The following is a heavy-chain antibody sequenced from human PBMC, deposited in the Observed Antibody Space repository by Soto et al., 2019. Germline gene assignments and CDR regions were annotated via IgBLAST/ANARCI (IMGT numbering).Heavy chain of an antibody. V-gene: IGHV4-34*01. J-gene: IGHJ5*02. D-gene: IGHD5-18*01. CDR2: INHSGST. CDR3: ARGQAKKDTAMVRPYNWFGP. CDR1: GGSFSGYY. Sequence: LSLTCAVYGGSFSGYYWSWIRQPPGKGLEWIGEINHSGSTNYNPSLKSRVTISVDTSKNQFSLKLSSVTAADTAVYYCARGQAKKDTAMVRPYNWFGPWGQGTLVTVSS.